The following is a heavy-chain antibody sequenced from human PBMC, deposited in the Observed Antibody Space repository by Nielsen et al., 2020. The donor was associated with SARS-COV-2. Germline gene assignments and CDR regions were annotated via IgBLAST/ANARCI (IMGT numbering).Heavy chain of an antibody. CDR3: ARHSGSKGYYYYYMDV. CDR1: GYSFTSYW. Sequence: KVSCKGSGYSFTSYWISWVRQMPGKGLEWMGRIDPSDSYTNYSPSFQGHVTISADKSISTAYLQWSSLKASDTAMYYCARHSGSKGYYYYYMDVWGKGTTVTVSS. J-gene: IGHJ6*03. CDR2: IDPSDSYT. D-gene: IGHD3-10*01. V-gene: IGHV5-10-1*01.